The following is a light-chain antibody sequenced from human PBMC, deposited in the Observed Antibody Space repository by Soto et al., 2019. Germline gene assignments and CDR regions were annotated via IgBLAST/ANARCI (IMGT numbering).Light chain of an antibody. CDR3: GSITRSSTSV. Sequence: QSVLSQPASVSGSPGQSITISCTGTSSDVGGFEYVSWYQHQPGKAPKLIIYDVTKRPSGVSNRFSGSKSGNTASLTISGIQAEDEGDYYCGSITRSSTSVFGTWTKVTVL. CDR1: SSDVGGFEY. CDR2: DVT. J-gene: IGLJ1*01. V-gene: IGLV2-14*01.